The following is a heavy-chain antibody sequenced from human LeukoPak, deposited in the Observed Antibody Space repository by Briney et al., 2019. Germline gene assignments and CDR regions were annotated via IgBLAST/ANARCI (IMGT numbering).Heavy chain of an antibody. Sequence: HPGGSLRLSCAASGFTLSSYAMSWVRQAPGKGLEWVSAISGSGGSTYYADSVKGRFTISRDNSKNTLYLQMNSLRAEDTAVYYCAKTAGSSWAFDYWGQGTLVTVSS. CDR2: ISGSGGST. CDR1: GFTLSSYA. V-gene: IGHV3-23*01. J-gene: IGHJ4*02. CDR3: AKTAGSSWAFDY. D-gene: IGHD6-13*01.